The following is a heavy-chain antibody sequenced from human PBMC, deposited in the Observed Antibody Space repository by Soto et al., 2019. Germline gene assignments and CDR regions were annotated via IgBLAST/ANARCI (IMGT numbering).Heavy chain of an antibody. V-gene: IGHV3-23*01. J-gene: IGHJ4*02. Sequence: EVQLLESGGGLVQPGGSLRLSCAASGFTFSTYAMIWVRQAPGKGLELVSGISGSGDSTYYADSVKGRFTISRDNSKNTLYLQMNSLRAEDTAVYYCAKGRGSATHPFDYWGQGTLVIVSS. D-gene: IGHD3-10*01. CDR1: GFTFSTYA. CDR2: ISGSGDST. CDR3: AKGRGSATHPFDY.